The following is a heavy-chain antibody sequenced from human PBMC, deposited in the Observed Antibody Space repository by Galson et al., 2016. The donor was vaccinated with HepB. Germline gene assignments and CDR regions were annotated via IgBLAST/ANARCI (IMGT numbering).Heavy chain of an antibody. CDR1: GGSISGSGYY. CDR2: IYYSGTT. V-gene: IGHV4-39*01. Sequence: ETLSLTCTVSGGSISGSGYYWGWIRQPPGKGLEWIGSIYYSGTTYYNPSLKSRVTISLDTPKNQFSLKLRSVTAADTAMYYCARHDYDSSGYNWFDPWGQGTLVTVSS. D-gene: IGHD3-22*01. CDR3: ARHDYDSSGYNWFDP. J-gene: IGHJ5*02.